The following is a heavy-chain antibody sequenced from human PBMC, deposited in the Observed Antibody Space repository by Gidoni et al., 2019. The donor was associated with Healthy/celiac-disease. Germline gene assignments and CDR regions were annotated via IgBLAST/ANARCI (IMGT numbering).Heavy chain of an antibody. CDR1: GFTFSRYW. D-gene: IGHD1-26*01. V-gene: IGHV3-74*01. J-gene: IGHJ6*02. CDR2: INSDGSST. CDR3: ARDLVGATKGVYYYYGMDV. Sequence: EVQLVESGGGLVRPGGSLRLSCAVSGFTFSRYWMTWVRQAPGKGLVWVSRINSDGSSTSYADSVKGRFTISRDNAKNTLYLQMNSLRAEDTAVYYCARDLVGATKGVYYYYGMDVWGQGTTVTVSS.